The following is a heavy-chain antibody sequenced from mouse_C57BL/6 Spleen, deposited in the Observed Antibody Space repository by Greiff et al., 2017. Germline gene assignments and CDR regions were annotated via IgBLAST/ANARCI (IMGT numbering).Heavy chain of an antibody. CDR1: GYAFSSSW. CDR3: ANHYYGSSYGDYAMDY. Sequence: QVQLQQSGPELVKPGASVKISCKASGYAFSSSWMNWVKQRPGKGLEWIGRIYPGDGDTNYNGKFKGKATLTADKSSSTAYMQLSSLTSEDSAVYFCANHYYGSSYGDYAMDYWGQGTSVTVSS. J-gene: IGHJ4*01. CDR2: IYPGDGDT. V-gene: IGHV1-82*01. D-gene: IGHD1-1*01.